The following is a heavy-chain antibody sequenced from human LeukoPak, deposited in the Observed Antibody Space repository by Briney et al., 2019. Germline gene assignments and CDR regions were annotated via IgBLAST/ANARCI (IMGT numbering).Heavy chain of an antibody. V-gene: IGHV3-23*01. CDR3: AKRRIAVYYFDY. CDR2: ISGSGGST. CDR1: GFTFSSYA. J-gene: IGHJ4*02. Sequence: PGGSLRLSCAASGFTFSSYAMSWVRQAPGKGLEWVSAISGSGGSTYYADSVKGRFTISRDNSKNTLYLQKNSLRAEDTAVYYCAKRRIAVYYFDYWGQGTLVTVSS. D-gene: IGHD6-19*01.